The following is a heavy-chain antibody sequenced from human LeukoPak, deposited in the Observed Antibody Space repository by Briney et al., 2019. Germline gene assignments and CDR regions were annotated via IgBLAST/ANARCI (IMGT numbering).Heavy chain of an antibody. Sequence: PGGSLRLSCAASGFTFSSCTMGWVRQAPGKGLEWVSTITDGGGHSYYADSMKGRFTISRDNSKNTLYLQMNSLRAEDTAVYYRAKSELPIRPQFDYWGQGTLVTVSS. D-gene: IGHD2-15*01. V-gene: IGHV3-23*01. CDR2: ITDGGGHS. J-gene: IGHJ4*02. CDR1: GFTFSSCT. CDR3: AKSELPIRPQFDY.